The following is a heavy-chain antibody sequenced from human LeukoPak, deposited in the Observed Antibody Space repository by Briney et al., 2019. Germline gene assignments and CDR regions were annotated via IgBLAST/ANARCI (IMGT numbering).Heavy chain of an antibody. Sequence: SETLSLTCAVYGGSFSGYYWSWIRQPPGKGLEWIGEINHSGSSNYNPSLKSRVTISVDTSKNQFSLKLSSVTAADTAVYYCAGGYSYGLDLFDYWGQGTLVTVSS. J-gene: IGHJ4*02. CDR1: GGSFSGYY. V-gene: IGHV4-34*01. D-gene: IGHD5-18*01. CDR3: AGGYSYGLDLFDY. CDR2: INHSGSS.